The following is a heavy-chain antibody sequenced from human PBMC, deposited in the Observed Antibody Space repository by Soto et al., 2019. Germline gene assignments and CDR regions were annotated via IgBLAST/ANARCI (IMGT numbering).Heavy chain of an antibody. Sequence: LSLTCAVSGGSISSSNWWSWVRQPPGKGLEWVAVVSHDGRNTHYADSVKGRFTISRDSSTNTVSLEMTSLRAEDTAVYYCAKGGRQWLVTSDFNYWGQGALVTVSS. CDR2: VSHDGRNT. D-gene: IGHD6-19*01. V-gene: IGHV3-30*18. J-gene: IGHJ4*02. CDR1: GGSISSSN. CDR3: AKGGRQWLVTSDFNY.